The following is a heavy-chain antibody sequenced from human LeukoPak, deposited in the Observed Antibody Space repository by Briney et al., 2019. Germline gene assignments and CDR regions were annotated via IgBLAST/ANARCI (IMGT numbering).Heavy chain of an antibody. CDR1: GGSISSYY. CDR2: IYYSGST. Sequence: SETLSLTCSVSGGSISSYYWGWIRQPPGKGLEWIGSIYYSGSTYYNPSLKSRVTISVDTSKNQFSLKLSSVTAADTAVYYCARDLRDHFDYWGQGTLVTVSS. V-gene: IGHV4-39*07. CDR3: ARDLRDHFDY. J-gene: IGHJ4*02.